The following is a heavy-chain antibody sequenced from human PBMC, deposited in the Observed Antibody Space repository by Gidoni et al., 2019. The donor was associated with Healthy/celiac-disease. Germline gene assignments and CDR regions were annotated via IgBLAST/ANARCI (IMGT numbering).Heavy chain of an antibody. J-gene: IGHJ5*02. V-gene: IGHV1-3*01. CDR3: ARDALAAGPIVVVPAASRNWFDP. D-gene: IGHD2-2*01. CDR2: INAGNGNT. CDR1: GYTFTNYA. Sequence: QVQLVQSGAEVKKPGASVKVSCKASGYTFTNYAMPWVRPAPGQRLEWMGWINAGNGNTKYSQKFQGRVTITRDTSASTAYMELSSLRSEDTAVYYCARDALAAGPIVVVPAASRNWFDPWGQGTLVTVSS.